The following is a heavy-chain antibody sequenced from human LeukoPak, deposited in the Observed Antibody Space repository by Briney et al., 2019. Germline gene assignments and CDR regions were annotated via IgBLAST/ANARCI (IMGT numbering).Heavy chain of an antibody. CDR2: IYYSGST. CDR3: ARDLGLDGYTSYYFDY. J-gene: IGHJ4*02. V-gene: IGHV4-59*01. Sequence: SETLSLTCTVSGGSISSYYWSWIRQPPGKGLEWIGYIYYSGSTNYNPSLKSRATISVDTSKNQFSLKLSSVTAADTAVYYCARDLGLDGYTSYYFDYWGQGTLVTVSS. CDR1: GGSISSYY. D-gene: IGHD5-24*01.